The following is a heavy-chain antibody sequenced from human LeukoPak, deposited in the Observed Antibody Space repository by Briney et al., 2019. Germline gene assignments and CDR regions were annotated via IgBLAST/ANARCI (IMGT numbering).Heavy chain of an antibody. CDR3: AKDRWQYSSSVGEY. D-gene: IGHD3-10*01. CDR2: ISGSSGTT. J-gene: IGHJ4*02. V-gene: IGHV3-23*01. Sequence: GGSLRLSCAASGFTFSIYVMNWVRQAPGKGLEWVSGISGSSGTTYYADSVKGRFTISRDNSKNTLYLQMNRLRVEDTAVYYCAKDRWQYSSSVGEYWGQGTLVTVSS. CDR1: GFTFSIYV.